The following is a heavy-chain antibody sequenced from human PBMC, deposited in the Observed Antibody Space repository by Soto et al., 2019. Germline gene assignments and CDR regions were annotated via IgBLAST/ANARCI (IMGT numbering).Heavy chain of an antibody. CDR2: IIPGLGTA. D-gene: IGHD4-17*01. V-gene: IGHV1-69*08. J-gene: IGHJ2*01. CDR3: ARPDFGDYWYFDL. CDR1: GGTFSSHT. Sequence: QDQLVQSGAEVKKPGSSVKVSCKASGGTFSSHTFSWVRQAPGQGLEWMGRIIPGLGTATYAQKFQGRVTITADASATTVYMELNSLRCEDTAVYYSARPDFGDYWYFDLWGRGTLVTVSS.